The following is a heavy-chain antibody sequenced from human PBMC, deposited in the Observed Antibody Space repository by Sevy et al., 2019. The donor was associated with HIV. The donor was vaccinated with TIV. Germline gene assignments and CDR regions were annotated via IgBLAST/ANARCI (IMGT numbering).Heavy chain of an antibody. CDR1: GFTFSSYS. Sequence: GGSLRLSCAASGFTFSSYSMNWVRQAPGKGLEWVSFISGISNYIYYADSVKGRFSISRDNAKKLLYLQMNSLRAEDTAIYYCARGVQTYDAFDIWGQGTMVTVSS. J-gene: IGHJ3*02. CDR2: ISGISNYI. V-gene: IGHV3-21*05. CDR3: ARGVQTYDAFDI. D-gene: IGHD6-6*01.